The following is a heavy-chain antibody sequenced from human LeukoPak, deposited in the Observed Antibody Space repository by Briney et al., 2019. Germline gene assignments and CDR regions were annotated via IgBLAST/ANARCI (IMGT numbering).Heavy chain of an antibody. Sequence: PGRSLRLSCAASGFSFSSYGMHWVRQAPDKGLEWVAVISYDGSNKYYTDSVKGRFTISRDNSKNTLYLQMNSLRAEDTAVYYCAKGRVTYSYGPPVDYWGQGTLVTVSS. CDR1: GFSFSSYG. V-gene: IGHV3-30*18. D-gene: IGHD5-18*01. J-gene: IGHJ4*02. CDR2: ISYDGSNK. CDR3: AKGRVTYSYGPPVDY.